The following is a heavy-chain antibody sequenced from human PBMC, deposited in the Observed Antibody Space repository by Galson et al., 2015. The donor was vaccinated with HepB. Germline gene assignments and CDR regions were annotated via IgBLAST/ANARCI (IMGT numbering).Heavy chain of an antibody. CDR1: GFTFSSYA. D-gene: IGHD3-22*01. Sequence: SLRLSCAASGFTFSSYAMHWVRQAPGKGLEWVAVISYDGSNKYYADSVKGRFTISRDNSKNTLYLQMNSLRAEDTAVYYCARELGNYYDSSGSLGYWGQGTLVTVSS. V-gene: IGHV3-30-3*01. CDR2: ISYDGSNK. CDR3: ARELGNYYDSSGSLGY. J-gene: IGHJ4*02.